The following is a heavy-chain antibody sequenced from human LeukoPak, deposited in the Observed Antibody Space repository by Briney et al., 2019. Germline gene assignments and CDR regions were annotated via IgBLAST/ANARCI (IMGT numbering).Heavy chain of an antibody. Sequence: ASVKVSCKASGYTFTSYYMHWVRQAPGQGLEWMGIIYPSGGSTSYAQKLQGRVTMTTDTSTSTAYMELRSLRSDDTAVYYCARVGYDFWSGYYLGAFDIWGQGTLVTVSS. V-gene: IGHV1-46*01. CDR3: ARVGYDFWSGYYLGAFDI. CDR2: IYPSGGST. D-gene: IGHD3-3*01. CDR1: GYTFTSYY. J-gene: IGHJ4*02.